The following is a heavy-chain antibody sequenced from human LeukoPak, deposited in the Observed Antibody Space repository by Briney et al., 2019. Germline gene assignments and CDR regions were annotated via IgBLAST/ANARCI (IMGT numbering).Heavy chain of an antibody. D-gene: IGHD6-13*01. V-gene: IGHV4-59*01. CDR2: IYYSGST. CDR3: ARHRYSSSWYIDY. CDR1: GGSISGYY. J-gene: IGHJ4*02. Sequence: KPSETLSLTCTVSGGSISGYYWSWIRQPPGKGLEWIGYIYYSGSTNYNSSLKSRVTISLDTSKNQFSLKLNSVTAADTAVYYCARHRYSSSWYIDYWGQGTLVTVSS.